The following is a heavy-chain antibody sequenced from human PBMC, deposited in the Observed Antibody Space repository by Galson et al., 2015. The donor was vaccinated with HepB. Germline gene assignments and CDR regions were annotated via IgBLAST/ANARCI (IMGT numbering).Heavy chain of an antibody. Sequence: CAISGDSVSSNSAAWNWIRQSPSRGLEWLGRTYYRSKWYNDYAVSVKSRITINPDTSKNQFSLQLNSVTPEDTAVYYCARAVDSSSSNWFDPWGQGTLVTVSS. CDR3: ARAVDSSSSNWFDP. CDR1: GDSVSSNSAA. J-gene: IGHJ5*02. D-gene: IGHD6-6*01. V-gene: IGHV6-1*01. CDR2: TYYRSKWYN.